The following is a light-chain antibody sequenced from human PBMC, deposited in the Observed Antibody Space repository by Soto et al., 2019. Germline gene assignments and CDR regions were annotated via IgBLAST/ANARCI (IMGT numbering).Light chain of an antibody. V-gene: IGKV3-11*01. Sequence: IVLTQSPATLSLSPGERATLSCRASQSVSSHLAWYQQKPGQAPRLLIDDASTRATGIPARFSGSGSGTDFTLTISSLEPEDFAVYYCQQRSYWLTFGGGTKVEIK. J-gene: IGKJ4*01. CDR2: DAS. CDR3: QQRSYWLT. CDR1: QSVSSH.